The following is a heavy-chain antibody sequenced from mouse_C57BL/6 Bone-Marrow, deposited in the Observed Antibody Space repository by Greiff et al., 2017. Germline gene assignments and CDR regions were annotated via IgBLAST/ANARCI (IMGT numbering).Heavy chain of an antibody. CDR1: GYTFTSYW. CDR3: TRDYDYDPYWYFDV. J-gene: IGHJ1*03. Sequence: VHVKQSGTVLARPGASVKMSCKTSGYTFTSYWMHWVKQRPGQGLEWIGAIYPGNSDTSYNQKFKGKAKLTAVTSASTAYMELSSLTNEDSAVYYCTRDYDYDPYWYFDVWGTGTTVTVSS. V-gene: IGHV1-5*01. D-gene: IGHD2-4*01. CDR2: IYPGNSDT.